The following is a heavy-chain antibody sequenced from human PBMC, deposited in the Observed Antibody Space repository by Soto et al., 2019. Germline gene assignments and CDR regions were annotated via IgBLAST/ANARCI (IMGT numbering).Heavy chain of an antibody. CDR1: GGSVSSGSYY. Sequence: QVQLQESGPGLVKTSETLAVTCTVSGGSVSSGSYYCSRILQPPGKGLEWVGCISDTGSGDYNPSLKSRVTISVHTAKRQFSLRLNSVTAADTAVYYWAREHSGYDPLGMDGWGQGTTVTVSS. J-gene: IGHJ6*02. CDR3: AREHSGYDPLGMDG. CDR2: ISDTGSG. V-gene: IGHV4-61*01. D-gene: IGHD5-12*01.